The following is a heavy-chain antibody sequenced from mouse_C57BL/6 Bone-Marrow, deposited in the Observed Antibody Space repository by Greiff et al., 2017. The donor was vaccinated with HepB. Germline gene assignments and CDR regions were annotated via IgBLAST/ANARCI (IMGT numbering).Heavy chain of an antibody. CDR1: GFTFSSYG. J-gene: IGHJ1*03. CDR3: AISTVEGRWYFDV. V-gene: IGHV5-6*01. CDR2: ISSGGSYT. Sequence: EVHLVESGGDLVKPGGSLKLSCAASGFTFSSYGMSWVRQTPDKRLEWVATISSGGSYTYYPDSVKGRFTISRDNAKNTLYLQMSSLKSEDTAMYYCAISTVEGRWYFDVWGTGTTVTVSS. D-gene: IGHD1-1*01.